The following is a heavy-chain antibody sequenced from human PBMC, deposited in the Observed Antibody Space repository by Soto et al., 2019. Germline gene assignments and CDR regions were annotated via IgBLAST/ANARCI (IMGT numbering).Heavy chain of an antibody. CDR1: GGSISSYY. D-gene: IGHD2-2*01. V-gene: IGHV4-59*01. CDR3: ASSGPAVLNGVHCPHLDV. Sequence: SETLSLTCTVSGGSISSYYWSWIRQPPGKGLEWIGYIYYSGSTNYNPSLKSRVTISVDTSKNQFSLKLSSVTAADTAVYYCASSGPAVLNGVHCPHLDVSAKGTTVTVSS. CDR2: IYYSGST. J-gene: IGHJ6*04.